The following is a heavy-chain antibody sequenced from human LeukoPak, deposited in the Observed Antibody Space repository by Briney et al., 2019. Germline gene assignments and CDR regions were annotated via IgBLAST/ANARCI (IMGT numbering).Heavy chain of an antibody. J-gene: IGHJ3*02. Sequence: GGSLRLSCAASGFTFSSYWMSWVRQAPGKGLEWVANIKQDGSEKYYVDSVKGRFTISRDNAKKSLYLQMNSLRAEDRAVYSCARDREYSSGWYGDAFDILGQGTMVTVSS. D-gene: IGHD6-19*01. CDR1: GFTFSSYW. CDR2: IKQDGSEK. CDR3: ARDREYSSGWYGDAFDI. V-gene: IGHV3-7*01.